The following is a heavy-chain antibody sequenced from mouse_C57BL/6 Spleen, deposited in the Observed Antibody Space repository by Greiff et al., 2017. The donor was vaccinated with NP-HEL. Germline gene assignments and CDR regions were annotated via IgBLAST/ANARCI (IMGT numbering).Heavy chain of an antibody. CDR1: GYTFTSYT. CDR2: INPSSGYT. D-gene: IGHD3-2*02. Sequence: VQLQQSGAELARPGASVKMSCKASGYTFTSYTMHWVKQRPGQGLEWIGYINPSSGYTKYNQKFKDKATLTADKSSSTAYMQLSSLTSEDSAVYYCEKEAIYFDYWGQGTTLTVSS. CDR3: EKEAIYFDY. V-gene: IGHV1-4*01. J-gene: IGHJ2*01.